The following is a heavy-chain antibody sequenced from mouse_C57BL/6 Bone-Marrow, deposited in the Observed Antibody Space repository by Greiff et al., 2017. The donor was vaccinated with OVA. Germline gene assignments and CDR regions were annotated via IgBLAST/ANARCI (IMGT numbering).Heavy chain of an antibody. Sequence: QVQLQQSGAELVQPGASVKISCKASGYAFSSYWMNWVKQRPGQGLEWIGQIYPGDGDTNYNGKFKGKATLTAAKSSSTAYMQLSSLTSEDSAVYYDSRWKPYYAMGYWGQGTSVTVSS. J-gene: IGHJ4*01. V-gene: IGHV1-80*01. CDR1: GYAFSSYW. CDR3: SRWKPYYAMGY. CDR2: IYPGDGDT.